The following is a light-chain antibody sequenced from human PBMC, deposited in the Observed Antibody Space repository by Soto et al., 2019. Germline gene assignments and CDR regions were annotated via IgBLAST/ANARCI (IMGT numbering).Light chain of an antibody. V-gene: IGKV1-5*01. J-gene: IGKJ1*01. CDR1: QTINSW. Sequence: DIQMTQSPSTLSASVGDRVTIXXRASQTINSWLAWYQQKPGKAPKVLXFDASSLKTGVPSRFSGSGSGTEFTLTISNLQPDDFATYYCQQYDSYSSGPFGQGTKVDIK. CDR2: DAS. CDR3: QQYDSYSSGP.